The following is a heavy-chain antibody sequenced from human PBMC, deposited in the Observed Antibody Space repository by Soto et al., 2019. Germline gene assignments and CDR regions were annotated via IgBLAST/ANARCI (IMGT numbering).Heavy chain of an antibody. CDR1: GYTFTSYG. CDR2: ISAYNGNT. CDR3: GRTRITIFGVVYDAFDI. J-gene: IGHJ3*02. Sequence: ASVKVSCKASGYTFTSYGISWVRQAPGQGLEWMGWISAYNGNTNYAQKIQGRDTMNTDTSTSTTYMELRSLKSDDTTEYYCGRTRITIFGVVYDAFDIWGQGTMVTVSS. V-gene: IGHV1-18*01. D-gene: IGHD3-3*01.